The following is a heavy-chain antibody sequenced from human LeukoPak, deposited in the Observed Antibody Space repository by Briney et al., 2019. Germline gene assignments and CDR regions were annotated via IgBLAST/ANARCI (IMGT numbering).Heavy chain of an antibody. CDR1: GGSISSYY. Sequence: SETLSLTCTVSGGSISSYYWSWIRQPPGKGLEWSGYIYYSGSTNYNPSLKSRVTISVDTSKNQFSLKLSSVTAADTAVYYCARVSGAKTYYFDYWGQGTLVTVSS. V-gene: IGHV4-59*01. CDR3: ARVSGAKTYYFDY. D-gene: IGHD1-14*01. CDR2: IYYSGST. J-gene: IGHJ4*02.